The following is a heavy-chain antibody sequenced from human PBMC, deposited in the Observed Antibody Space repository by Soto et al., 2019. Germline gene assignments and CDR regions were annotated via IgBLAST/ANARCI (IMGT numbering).Heavy chain of an antibody. CDR1: GASINRADTDY. J-gene: IGHJ6*02. CDR3: AHSLRSFYYFGLDV. Sequence: SETLSLTCSVSGASINRADTDYWNWIRQHPVKGLEWIGYIYYSGRIYYNPSLESRVTISVDTSKNQFSLKLTSVTAADTAVYYCAHSLRSFYYFGLDVWGQGTTVT. V-gene: IGHV4-31*03. D-gene: IGHD3-10*01. CDR2: IYYSGRI.